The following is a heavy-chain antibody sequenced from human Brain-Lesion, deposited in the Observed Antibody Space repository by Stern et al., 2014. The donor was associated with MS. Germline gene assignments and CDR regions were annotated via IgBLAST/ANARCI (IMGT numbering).Heavy chain of an antibody. CDR1: GAPVSSGGYY. Sequence: DQLVESGPGLVKPSQTLSLSCTVSGAPVSSGGYYWRWIRQLPGKGLEWVGYIHHTGATFYNPSLKSRVAISVDTSENQFSLKLTSVTAADTAVYYCAAIGPRMEGACFDIWGQGTMVTVSS. V-gene: IGHV4-31*03. CDR2: IHHTGAT. J-gene: IGHJ3*02. D-gene: IGHD2-21*01. CDR3: AAIGPRMEGACFDI.